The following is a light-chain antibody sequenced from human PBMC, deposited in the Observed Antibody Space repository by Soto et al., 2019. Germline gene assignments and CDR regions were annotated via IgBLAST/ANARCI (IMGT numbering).Light chain of an antibody. V-gene: IGLV1-47*01. CDR3: AVWDDTLNGQV. CDR1: RSNIGRNY. J-gene: IGLJ3*02. CDR2: RNN. Sequence: QAVVTQPPSASGTPGQRVSISCSGSRSNIGRNYVYWYQQLPGTAPKLLIQRNNERPSGVPDRFSGSKSGTSVSLAISGLRSEDEATYYCAVWDDTLNGQVFGGGTKLTVL.